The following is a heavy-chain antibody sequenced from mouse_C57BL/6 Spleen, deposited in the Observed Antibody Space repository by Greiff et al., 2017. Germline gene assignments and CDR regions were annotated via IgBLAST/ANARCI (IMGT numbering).Heavy chain of an antibody. CDR3: ASFLRGYFDY. CDR2: ISYDGSN. J-gene: IGHJ2*01. V-gene: IGHV3-6*01. CDR1: GYSITSGYY. D-gene: IGHD1-1*01. Sequence: VQLQQSGPGLVKPSQSLSLTCSVTGYSITSGYYWNWIRQFPGNKLEWMGYISYDGSNNYNPSLKNRISITRDTSKNQFFLKLNSVTTEDTATYYCASFLRGYFDYWGQGTTLTVSS.